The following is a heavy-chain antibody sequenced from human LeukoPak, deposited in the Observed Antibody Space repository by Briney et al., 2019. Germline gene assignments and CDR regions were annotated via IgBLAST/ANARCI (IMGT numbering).Heavy chain of an antibody. CDR1: GVSFSGYY. D-gene: IGHD4-17*01. J-gene: IGHJ6*02. V-gene: IGHV4-34*01. CDR2: INHSGST. CDR3: ARGTTVIQNRTNYYCYYGMDV. Sequence: SETLSLTCAVYGVSFSGYYWSWIRQPPGKGLEWIGEINHSGSTNYNPSLKSRVTISVDTSKNQFSLKLSSVTAADTAVYYCARGTTVIQNRTNYYCYYGMDVWGQGTTVTVSS.